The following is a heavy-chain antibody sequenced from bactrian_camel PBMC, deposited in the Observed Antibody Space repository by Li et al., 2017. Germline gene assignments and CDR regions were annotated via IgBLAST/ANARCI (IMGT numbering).Heavy chain of an antibody. Sequence: VQLVESGGGSVQVGGSLTLSCVTTANLDGAYCMGWFRQGPGKEHEKIADIDSYGNTSVADSVKGRFTISRDNGKSTLYLQLNSLKTEDTAMYYCAQGQGPGLEKHWAGPVGLRGQGTQVTVS. CDR3: AQGQGPGLEKHWAGPVGL. V-gene: IGHV3S53*01. D-gene: IGHD1*01. CDR1: ANLDGAYC. J-gene: IGHJ4*01. CDR2: IDSYGNT.